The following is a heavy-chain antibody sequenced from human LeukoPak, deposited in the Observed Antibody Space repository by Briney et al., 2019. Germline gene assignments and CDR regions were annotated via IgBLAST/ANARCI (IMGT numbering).Heavy chain of an antibody. V-gene: IGHV1-2*02. CDR2: VTPNSGAT. CDR3: ARGMGSGTCRRFDF. D-gene: IGHD3-10*01. Sequence: ASVKVSCKASGYTFTAYNIHWVRQAPGQGLEWMGWVTPNSGATNYAQQFQGRVTMTRDTSISTAYMELNNLISDDTAVYYCARGMGSGTCRRFDFWGQGTLVTVSS. CDR1: GYTFTAYN. J-gene: IGHJ4*02.